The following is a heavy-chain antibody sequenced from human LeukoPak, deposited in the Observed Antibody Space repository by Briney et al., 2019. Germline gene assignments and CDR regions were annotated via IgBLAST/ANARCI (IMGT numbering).Heavy chain of an antibody. J-gene: IGHJ4*02. D-gene: IGHD2-8*01. CDR3: SRENGAFSPFGY. Sequence: PSETLSLTCGVSGGSISNTNWWSRVRQPLGQGLEWIGEISLTGLTHYNPSLESRVTVSLGKSKNQLSLNLTSVTAADTAVYYCSRENGAFSPFGYWGQGILVTV. V-gene: IGHV4-4*02. CDR1: GGSISNTNW. CDR2: ISLTGLT.